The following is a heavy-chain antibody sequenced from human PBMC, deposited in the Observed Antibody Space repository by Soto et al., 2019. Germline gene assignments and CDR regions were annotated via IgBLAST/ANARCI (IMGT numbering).Heavy chain of an antibody. CDR3: ARSYRLTTVTPNYYYYYMDV. Sequence: GGSLRLSCAASGFTFSSYGMHWVRQAPGKGLEWVAVIWYDGSNKYYADSVKGRFTISRDNSKNTLYLQMNSLRAEDTAVYYCARSYRLTTVTPNYYYYYMDVWGKGTTVTVSS. CDR2: IWYDGSNK. V-gene: IGHV3-33*01. CDR1: GFTFSSYG. D-gene: IGHD4-17*01. J-gene: IGHJ6*03.